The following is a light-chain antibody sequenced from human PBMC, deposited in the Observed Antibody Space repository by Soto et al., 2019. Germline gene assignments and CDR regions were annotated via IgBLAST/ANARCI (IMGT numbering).Light chain of an antibody. Sequence: QSALAQPRSVSGSPGQSVTVSCTGTSSDVGGYNYVSWYQQHPGKAPKLMIFDVSERPSGVPDRFSGSKSGNTASLTISGLQTEDEADYYCCSYAGPAYVFGAGTKVTVL. CDR1: SSDVGGYNY. CDR3: CSYAGPAYV. V-gene: IGLV2-11*01. CDR2: DVS. J-gene: IGLJ1*01.